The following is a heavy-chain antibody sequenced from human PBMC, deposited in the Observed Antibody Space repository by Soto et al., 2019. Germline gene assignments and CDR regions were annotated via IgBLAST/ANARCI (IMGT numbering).Heavy chain of an antibody. Sequence: SVKVSCKASGYTFTGYYMHWVRQAPGQGLEWMGWINPNSGGTNYAQKFQGWVTMTRDTSISTAYMELSRLRSDDTAVYYCARGGYYDSSGYSEVLDAFDIWGQGTMVTVSS. CDR3: ARGGYYDSSGYSEVLDAFDI. D-gene: IGHD3-22*01. V-gene: IGHV1-2*04. CDR1: GYTFTGYY. J-gene: IGHJ3*02. CDR2: INPNSGGT.